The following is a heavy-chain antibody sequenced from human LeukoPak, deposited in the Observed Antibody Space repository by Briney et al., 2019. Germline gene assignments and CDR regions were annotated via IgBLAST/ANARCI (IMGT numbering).Heavy chain of an antibody. CDR2: ISWNSGSI. CDR3: AKYSGSYYYPPNWDS. D-gene: IGHD1-26*01. V-gene: IGHV3-9*01. CDR1: GFIFNNYA. J-gene: IGHJ4*02. Sequence: GGSLRLSCAGSGFIFNNYAMHWVRQPPGKGLEWVSGISWNSGSIGYADSVKGRFTLSRDYPRNTLYLQMNSLRAEDTAVYFCAKYSGSYYYPPNWDSWGQGTLVTVSS.